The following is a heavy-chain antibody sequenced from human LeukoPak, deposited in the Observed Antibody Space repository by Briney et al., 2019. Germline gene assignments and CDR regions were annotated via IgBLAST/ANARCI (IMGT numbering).Heavy chain of an antibody. J-gene: IGHJ3*02. V-gene: IGHV3-74*01. CDR3: ARETLINVDAFDI. CDR2: INSDGSST. D-gene: IGHD3-16*01. CDR1: GFTLSSYW. Sequence: AGGSLRLSCAASGFTLSSYWMHWVRQAPGKGLVWVSRINSDGSSTGYADSVKGRFTIPRHNAKNTLYLQMNSLRGEDTAVYYCARETLINVDAFDIWGQGTMVTVSS.